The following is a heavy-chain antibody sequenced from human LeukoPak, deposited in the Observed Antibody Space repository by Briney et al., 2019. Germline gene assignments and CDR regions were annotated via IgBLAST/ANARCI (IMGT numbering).Heavy chain of an antibody. CDR3: VRDHGLGMDV. J-gene: IGHJ6*02. V-gene: IGHV4-59*01. Sequence: SETLSLTCTVSGGSISSYYWGWIRQPPGKGLEWIGYIHYSGTTNYNPSLKSRVTISLDTPKNQFSLKVSSVTAADTAVYYCVRDHGLGMDVWGQGTTVTVS. CDR1: GGSISSYY. CDR2: IHYSGTT. D-gene: IGHD3/OR15-3a*01.